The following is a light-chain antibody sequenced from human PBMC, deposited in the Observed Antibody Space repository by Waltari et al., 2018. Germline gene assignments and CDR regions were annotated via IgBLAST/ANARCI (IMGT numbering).Light chain of an antibody. CDR3: SSYAGRHYWV. V-gene: IGLV2-8*01. CDR2: ELS. J-gene: IGLJ3*02. CDR1: GSDVGKYDY. Sequence: QSALTQPPAASGSPGQSVTISCTGTGSDVGKYDYVSWYQQHPGKAPKLMIYELSKRASGGPDRFSGSKSGNPASLTVSGLQAEDEADYYCSSYAGRHYWVVGGGTKLTGL.